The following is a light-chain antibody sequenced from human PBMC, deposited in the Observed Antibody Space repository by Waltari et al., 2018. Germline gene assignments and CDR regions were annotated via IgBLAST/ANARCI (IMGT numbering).Light chain of an antibody. CDR3: CSYTTSSTFV. Sequence: QSAPTQPPSVSGSPGQSVTISCTGTGSDVGGYNYVSWYQQHPGKAPKLLIYGVSHRPSGVSDRFSASKSGNTASLTISGLQAEDEADYYCCSYTTSSTFVFGSGTKLTVL. J-gene: IGLJ6*01. CDR1: GSDVGGYNY. CDR2: GVS. V-gene: IGLV2-14*01.